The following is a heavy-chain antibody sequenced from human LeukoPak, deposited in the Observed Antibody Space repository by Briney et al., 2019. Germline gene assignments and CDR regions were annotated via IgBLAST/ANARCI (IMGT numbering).Heavy chain of an antibody. D-gene: IGHD3-22*01. CDR3: AKDMSHYYDSSGWRGYFDY. J-gene: IGHJ4*02. CDR1: GLTFDDYT. CDR2: ISWDGGST. V-gene: IGHV3-43*01. Sequence: GGSLRLSCAASGLTFDDYTMHWVRQAPGKGLEWVSLISWDGGSTYYADSVKGRFTISRDNSKNSLYLQMNSLRTEDTALYYCAKDMSHYYDSSGWRGYFDYWGQGTLVTVSS.